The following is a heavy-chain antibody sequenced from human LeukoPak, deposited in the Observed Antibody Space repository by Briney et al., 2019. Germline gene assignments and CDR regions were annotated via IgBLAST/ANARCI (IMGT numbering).Heavy chain of an antibody. J-gene: IGHJ3*02. CDR2: ISSNGGST. D-gene: IGHD3-9*01. CDR3: VKDLGRYCDILTGYFDAFDI. CDR1: GFTFSSYA. V-gene: IGHV3-64D*09. Sequence: GGSLRLSCSASGFTFSSYAMHWVRQAPGKGLEYVSSISSNGGSTYYADSVKGRFTISRDNSKNTLYLQMSSLRAEDTAVYYCVKDLGRYCDILTGYFDAFDIWGQGTMVTVSS.